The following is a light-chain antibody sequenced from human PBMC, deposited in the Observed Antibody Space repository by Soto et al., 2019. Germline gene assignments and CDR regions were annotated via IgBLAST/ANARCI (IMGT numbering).Light chain of an antibody. V-gene: IGKV3-15*01. CDR1: SSVHWH. CDR3: QPYFQWQFT. Sequence: IMVTQSPAALSLSPGDTATLTCRSTSSVHWHLAWYHVRPGQSPRLLISGSSVRANGVPERFSGGGAGSVFTLSIAGVQPEDVGVYYCQPYFQWQFTFGHGTKVQI. CDR2: GSS. J-gene: IGKJ1*01.